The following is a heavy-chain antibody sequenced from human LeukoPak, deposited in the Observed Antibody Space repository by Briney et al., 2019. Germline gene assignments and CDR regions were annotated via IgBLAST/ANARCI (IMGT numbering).Heavy chain of an antibody. J-gene: IGHJ4*02. CDR1: GFTFSSYG. V-gene: IGHV3-33*01. D-gene: IGHD6-19*01. CDR3: ATTLYSSGWYPSFDY. Sequence: GGSLRLSCAASGFTFSSYGMHWVRQAPGKGLEWVAVIWYDGSSKYYADSVKGRFTISRDNSKNTLYLQMNSLRAEDTAVYYCATTLYSSGWYPSFDYWGQGTLVTVSS. CDR2: IWYDGSSK.